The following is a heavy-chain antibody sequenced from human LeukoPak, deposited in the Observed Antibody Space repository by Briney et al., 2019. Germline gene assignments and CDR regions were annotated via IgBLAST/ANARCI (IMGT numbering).Heavy chain of an antibody. D-gene: IGHD2-2*01. J-gene: IGHJ6*02. CDR3: TTCLNGAGQPVAIYYYGMDV. CDR1: GCTLTEMS. Sequence: ASVKVSCKVSGCTLTEMSIHWVRQAPGGALEWIGGFDPEDGETVYAPKFQGRVTMTEDTSADTAYMELSSLRSEDTAVYYCTTCLNGAGQPVAIYYYGMDVWGQGTTVTVSS. CDR2: FDPEDGET. V-gene: IGHV1-24*01.